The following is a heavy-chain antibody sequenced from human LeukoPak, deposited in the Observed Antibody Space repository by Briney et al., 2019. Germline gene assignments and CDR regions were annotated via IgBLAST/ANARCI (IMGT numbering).Heavy chain of an antibody. CDR2: ITSGSYT. CDR1: GFTFSSYA. V-gene: IGHV3-21*01. J-gene: IGHJ4*02. CDR3: ARDPTDFDK. Sequence: GGSLRLSCAASGFTFSSYAMTWVRQAPGKGLEWVSSITSGSYTYYADSMKGRFTISRDNAQNLLFLQMNSLRVDDTAVYYCARDPTDFDKWGQGTLVTVSS.